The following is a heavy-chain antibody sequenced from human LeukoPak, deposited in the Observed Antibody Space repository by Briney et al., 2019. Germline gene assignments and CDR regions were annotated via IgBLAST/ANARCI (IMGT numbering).Heavy chain of an antibody. CDR1: GFIFSTYS. CDR2: IGGRTGNI. D-gene: IGHD4/OR15-4a*01. V-gene: IGHV3-21*01. J-gene: IGHJ4*02. CDR3: ARETERLDYGDSTNLDY. Sequence: GGSLRLSCAASGFIFSTYSMNWVRQAPGKGLEWVAFIGGRTGNIYYADSVKGRFTISRDDAKSSVFLHMNSLRADDTAVYYCARETERLDYGDSTNLDYWGQGTLVTVSS.